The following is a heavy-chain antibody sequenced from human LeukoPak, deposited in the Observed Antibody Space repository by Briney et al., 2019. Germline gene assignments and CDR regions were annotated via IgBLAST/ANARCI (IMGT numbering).Heavy chain of an antibody. J-gene: IGHJ4*02. CDR2: ISWNSGSI. CDR1: GFTFSSYA. D-gene: IGHD2-2*01. Sequence: GGSLRLSCAASGFTFSSYAMSWVRQAPGKGLEWVSGISWNSGSIGYADSVKGRFTISRDNAKNSLYLQMNSLRAEDTALYYCAKGPSDIVVVPAARYYFDYWGQGTLVTVSS. V-gene: IGHV3-9*01. CDR3: AKGPSDIVVVPAARYYFDY.